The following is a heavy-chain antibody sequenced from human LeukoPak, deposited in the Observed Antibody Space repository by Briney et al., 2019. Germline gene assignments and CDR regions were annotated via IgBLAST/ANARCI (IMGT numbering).Heavy chain of an antibody. CDR3: AREESGYDYSAFDI. D-gene: IGHD5-12*01. V-gene: IGHV3-21*01. J-gene: IGHJ3*02. CDR2: ISSSSSYI. CDR1: GFTFSSYS. Sequence: PGGYLRLSCAASGFTFSSYSMNWVRQAPGKGLEWVSSISSSSSYIYYADSVKGRFTISRDNAKNSLYLQMNSLRAEDTAVYYCAREESGYDYSAFDIWGQGTMVTVSS.